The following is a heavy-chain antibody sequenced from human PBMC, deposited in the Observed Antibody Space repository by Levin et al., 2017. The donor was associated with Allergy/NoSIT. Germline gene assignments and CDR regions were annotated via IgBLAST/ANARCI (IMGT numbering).Heavy chain of an antibody. CDR1: GFTFDDYA. CDR2: ISWKSGTI. J-gene: IGHJ6*02. Sequence: SLKISCAASGFTFDDYAMHWVRQAPGKGLEWVSGISWKSGTIAYADSVKGRFTISRDNAKNSLYLQMNSLRAEDTALYYCAKEDGSGEAEYYYYGMDVWGQGTTVTVSS. V-gene: IGHV3-9*01. D-gene: IGHD3-10*01. CDR3: AKEDGSGEAEYYYYGMDV.